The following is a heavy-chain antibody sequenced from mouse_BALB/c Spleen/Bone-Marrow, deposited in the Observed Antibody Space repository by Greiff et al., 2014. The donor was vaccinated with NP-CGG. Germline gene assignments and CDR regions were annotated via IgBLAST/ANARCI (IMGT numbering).Heavy chain of an antibody. CDR2: INPSNGRT. Sequence: VQLQQSGAELVKPGASVKLSCKASGCTFTSYWMHWVKQRPGQGLEWIGEINPSNGRTNYNEKFKSKATLTVDKSSSTAYMQLSSLTSEDSAVYYCARRATTVVATDYWGQGTTLTVSS. J-gene: IGHJ2*01. D-gene: IGHD1-1*01. CDR3: ARRATTVVATDY. CDR1: GCTFTSYW. V-gene: IGHV1S81*02.